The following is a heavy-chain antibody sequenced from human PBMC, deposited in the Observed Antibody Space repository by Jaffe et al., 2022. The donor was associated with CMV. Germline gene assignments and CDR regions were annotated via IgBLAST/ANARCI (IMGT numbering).Heavy chain of an antibody. CDR2: ISGSGGST. CDR3: AKEGGNYYDSSGYYYELDY. Sequence: EVQLLESGGGLVQPGGSLRLSCAASGFTFSSYAMSWVRQAPGKGLEWVSAISGSGGSTYYADSVKGRFTISRDNSKNTLYLQMNSLRAEDTAVYYCAKEGGNYYDSSGYYYELDYWGQGTLVTVSS. J-gene: IGHJ4*02. D-gene: IGHD3-22*01. V-gene: IGHV3-23*01. CDR1: GFTFSSYA.